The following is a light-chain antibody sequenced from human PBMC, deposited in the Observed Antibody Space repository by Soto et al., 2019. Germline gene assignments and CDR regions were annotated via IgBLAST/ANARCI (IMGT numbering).Light chain of an antibody. V-gene: IGLV2-8*01. CDR2: EVS. CDR1: SSDVGGYNY. J-gene: IGLJ1*01. CDR3: SSYISSSFYV. Sequence: QSVLTQPPSASGSPGQSVTISCTGTSSDVGGYNYVSWYQQHPGKAPKLMIYEVSKRPSGVPDRFSGSKSGNTASLTVSGLQAEDEADYYCSSYISSSFYVFGSGTKLTVL.